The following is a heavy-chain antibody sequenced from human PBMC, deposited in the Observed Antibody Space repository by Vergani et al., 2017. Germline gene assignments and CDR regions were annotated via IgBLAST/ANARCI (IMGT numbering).Heavy chain of an antibody. V-gene: IGHV3-66*04. Sequence: ELQLVESGGGLVQPGGSLRLSCAASGSTVSGNYMTWVRQAPGKGLEWVSHIYSGDETYYADSVKGRVTISRDTSKNTLYLQMNSLRAEDTAVYYCAKLPSGRIVGPLYYFDSWGQGTLVTVSS. CDR3: AKLPSGRIVGPLYYFDS. D-gene: IGHD1-26*01. J-gene: IGHJ4*02. CDR1: GSTVSGNY. CDR2: IYSGDET.